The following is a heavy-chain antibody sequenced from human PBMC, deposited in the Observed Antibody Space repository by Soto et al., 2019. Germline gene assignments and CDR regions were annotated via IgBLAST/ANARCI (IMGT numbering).Heavy chain of an antibody. Sequence: GGSLRLSCAASGFSFSSYAMSWVRQAPGKGLEWVSGISGGGGSTDYADSVKGRFTISRDNSKNTLYLQLNSLRAEDTAVYYCAKDSGAVAGPYWGQGTLVTVSS. D-gene: IGHD6-19*01. CDR1: GFSFSSYA. V-gene: IGHV3-23*01. CDR3: AKDSGAVAGPY. CDR2: ISGGGGST. J-gene: IGHJ4*02.